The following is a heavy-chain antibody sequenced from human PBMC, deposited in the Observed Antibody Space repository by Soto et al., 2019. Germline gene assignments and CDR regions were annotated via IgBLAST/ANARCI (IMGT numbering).Heavy chain of an antibody. CDR2: ISYDGSKE. J-gene: IGHJ3*02. D-gene: IGHD3-3*01. CDR3: AKPLRFLEWLSLDAIDI. CDR1: GFTFRNYG. Sequence: PGGSLRLSCTASGFTFRNYGMQWVRQAPGKGLEWVAVISYDGSKEYYADSVKGRFTISRDTSKNTLYLQMNSLRPEDTAVYYCAKPLRFLEWLSLDAIDIWGQGTMVTVSS. V-gene: IGHV3-30*18.